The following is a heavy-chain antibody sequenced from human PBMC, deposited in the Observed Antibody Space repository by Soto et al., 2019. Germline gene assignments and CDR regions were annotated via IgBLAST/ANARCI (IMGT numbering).Heavy chain of an antibody. V-gene: IGHV4-30-4*01. D-gene: IGHD1-7*01. Sequence: SETLSLTCTVSGGSMSSGIYYWSWIRQPPGKGLECIGFTSYSGTTYYNTSLWSRVSMSVDTSKNQFSLHVNSVTAADTAVYYCATMGTPVAGLYYLAHWGQGTLVPGSS. CDR1: GGSMSSGIYY. CDR2: TSYSGTT. CDR3: ATMGTPVAGLYYLAH. J-gene: IGHJ4*02.